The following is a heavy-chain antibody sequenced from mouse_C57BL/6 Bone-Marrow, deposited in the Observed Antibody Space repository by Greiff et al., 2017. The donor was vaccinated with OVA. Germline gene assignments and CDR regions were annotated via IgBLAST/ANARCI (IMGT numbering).Heavy chain of an antibody. D-gene: IGHD1-1*01. J-gene: IGHJ3*01. V-gene: IGHV1-19*01. Sequence: VQLQQSGPVLVKPGASVKMSCKASGYTFTDYYMNWVKQSHGKSLEWIGVINPYNGGTSYNQKFKGKATLTVDKSSSTAYMELNSLTSEDSAVYYCAREVTTVVAPFAYWGQGTLVTVSA. CDR1: GYTFTDYY. CDR2: INPYNGGT. CDR3: AREVTTVVAPFAY.